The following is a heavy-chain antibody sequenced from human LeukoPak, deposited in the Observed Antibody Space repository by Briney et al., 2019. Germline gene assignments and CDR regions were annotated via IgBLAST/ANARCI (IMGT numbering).Heavy chain of an antibody. CDR2: IHRSGST. D-gene: IGHD2-21*02. CDR1: GGSISSYY. CDR3: ARGLAYCGGDCYSD. V-gene: IGHV4-34*01. J-gene: IGHJ4*02. Sequence: SETLSLTCTVSGGSISSYYWSWIRQPPGKGLEWIGEIHRSGSTNYNPSLKSRVTISVDKSKNQFSLNLSSVTAADTAVYYCARGLAYCGGDCYSDWGQRTLVTVSS.